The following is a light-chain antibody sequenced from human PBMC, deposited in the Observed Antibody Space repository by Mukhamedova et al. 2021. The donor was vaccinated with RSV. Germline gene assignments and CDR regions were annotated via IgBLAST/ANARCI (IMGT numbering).Light chain of an antibody. J-gene: IGLJ2*01. Sequence: GSKNVHWYQQKPGQAPVLVIHRDTKRPSEIPDRFSGPNSGNTATLTISGAQGGDEADYYCQAWDVSTVVFGGGTKLTVV. CDR1: GSKN. V-gene: IGLV3-9*01. CDR2: RDT. CDR3: QAWDVSTVV.